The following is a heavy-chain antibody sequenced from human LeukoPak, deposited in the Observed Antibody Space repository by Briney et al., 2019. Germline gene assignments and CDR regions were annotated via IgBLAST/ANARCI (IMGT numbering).Heavy chain of an antibody. D-gene: IGHD4-23*01. J-gene: IGHJ4*02. CDR3: ARANTVVTPSDY. CDR2: IIPIFGTA. V-gene: IGHV1-69*05. CDR1: GGTFSSYA. Sequence: SVKVSCKASGGTFSSYAISWVRQAPGQGLEWMGGIIPIFGTANYAQKFQGRVTITTDESTSTAYMELSSLRSDDTAVYYCARANTVVTPSDYWGQGTLVTVSS.